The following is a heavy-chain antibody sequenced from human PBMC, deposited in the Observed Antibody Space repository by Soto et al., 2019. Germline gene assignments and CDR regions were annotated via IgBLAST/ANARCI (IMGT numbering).Heavy chain of an antibody. Sequence: QLQLQESGPGLVKPLETLSLICTVSGGAVYADGYYWGWIRQPPGKGLEWIGNIYYSGSTYYNPSLESRVPISIDTSKNQFSLKMNSVTAADTAVYYCARRSGVRCYNYWGQGTLVTVSS. CDR1: GGAVYADGYY. CDR3: ARRSGVRCYNY. D-gene: IGHD2-15*01. CDR2: IYYSGST. V-gene: IGHV4-39*01. J-gene: IGHJ4*02.